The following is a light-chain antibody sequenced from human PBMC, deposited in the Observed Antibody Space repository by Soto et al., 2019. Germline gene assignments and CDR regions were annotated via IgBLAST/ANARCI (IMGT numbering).Light chain of an antibody. CDR2: GAS. V-gene: IGKV3-20*01. CDR3: QQYYESTLT. J-gene: IGKJ1*01. Sequence: EIVLTHSPCTLSLSPGARATLSCRAIQSVTNNYLAWYQQKPGQAPTLVIYGASTRATGIPDRFSASGSGTDFTLTINRLEPEDFAVYYCQQYYESTLTFGQGNKVEIK. CDR1: QSVTNNY.